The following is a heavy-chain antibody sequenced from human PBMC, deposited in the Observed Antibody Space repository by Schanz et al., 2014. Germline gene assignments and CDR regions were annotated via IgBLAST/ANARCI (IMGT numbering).Heavy chain of an antibody. CDR2: INGGGETT. J-gene: IGHJ2*01. CDR1: GFTFSDYY. D-gene: IGHD2-21*01. V-gene: IGHV3-11*01. CDR3: AKGQGAVINNWDFDI. Sequence: QVYLVQSGGGVVQPGRSLRLSCAASGFTFSDYYMTWIRQAPGKGLEWVSYINGGGETTYYADSVRGRFTISRDNAKNALFLQMNSLRAEDTAKYYCAKGQGAVINNWDFDIWGRGTLVTVSS.